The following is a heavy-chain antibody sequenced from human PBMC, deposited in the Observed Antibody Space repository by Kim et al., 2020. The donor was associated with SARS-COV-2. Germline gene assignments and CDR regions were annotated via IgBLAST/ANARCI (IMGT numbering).Heavy chain of an antibody. J-gene: IGHJ4*02. CDR2: ITGDGGAS. CDR3: ARGQLVYNY. V-gene: IGHV3-74*01. CDR1: GFTFGNFF. Sequence: GGSLRLSCEASGFTFGNFFMNWVRQVPGKGLMWVSRITGDGGASSYAESVQGRFIISTDNSKNTLFLRMDSLTVEDTAVYYCARGQLVYNYWGRGSLVTVSS. D-gene: IGHD6-6*01.